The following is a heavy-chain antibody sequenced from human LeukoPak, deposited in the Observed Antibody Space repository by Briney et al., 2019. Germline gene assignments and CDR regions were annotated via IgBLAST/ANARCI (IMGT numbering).Heavy chain of an antibody. CDR1: GFTFCSYG. CDR2: IWYDGSNK. Sequence: GGSLRLSCAASGFTFCSYGMHWVRQAPGKGLEWVAVIWYDGSNKYYADSVKGRFTISRDNSKNTLYLQMNSLRAEDTAVYYCAREIGYYDILTGYYYYYYGMDVWGKGTTVTVSS. V-gene: IGHV3-33*01. CDR3: AREIGYYDILTGYYYYYYGMDV. D-gene: IGHD3-9*01. J-gene: IGHJ6*04.